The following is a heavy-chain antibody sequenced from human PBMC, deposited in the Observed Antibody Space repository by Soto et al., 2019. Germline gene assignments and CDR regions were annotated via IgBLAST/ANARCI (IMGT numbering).Heavy chain of an antibody. J-gene: IGHJ4*02. CDR1: GGSISSSSYY. D-gene: IGHD3-22*01. Sequence: QLQLQESGPGLVKPSETLSLTCTVSGGSISSSSYYWGWIHQPPGKGLEWIGSLYYSGSTYYNPSLKSRVTISVDTSKNQFSLKLSSVTAADTAVYYCVGSGYSPFDYWGQGTLVTVSS. V-gene: IGHV4-39*01. CDR3: VGSGYSPFDY. CDR2: LYYSGST.